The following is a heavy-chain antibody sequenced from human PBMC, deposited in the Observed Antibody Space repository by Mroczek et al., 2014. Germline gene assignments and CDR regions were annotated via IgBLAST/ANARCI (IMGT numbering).Heavy chain of an antibody. CDR3: ARRWAGNYAFDY. V-gene: IGHV4-39*01. J-gene: IGHJ4*02. CDR2: SITMGRP. D-gene: IGHD3/OR15-3a*01. Sequence: QVQLQESGPGLVKTSGTLSLTCTISGGSLRSSSDYWGWVRQPPGKGWSGLGKSITMGRPTTTRPSTVQSPYPVDASKRQMYLNLHSVTAADTAVYYCARRWAGNYAFDYVGQGNPWVAVSS. CDR1: GGSLRSSSDY.